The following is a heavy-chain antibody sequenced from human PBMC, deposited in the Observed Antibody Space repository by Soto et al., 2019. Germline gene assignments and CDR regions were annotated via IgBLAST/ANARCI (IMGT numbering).Heavy chain of an antibody. D-gene: IGHD5-12*01. CDR2: LSGGGINT. J-gene: IGHJ4*02. V-gene: IGHV3-23*01. CDR3: AKWSGYGDE. Sequence: EVQLLESVGGLVQPGGSLRLSCAASGFTFSTYSMAWVRQAPGKGPEWVSGLSGGGINTFYADSVKGRFTISVDNSKNTVDLQMNSLRVEDTAVYYCAKWSGYGDEWAQGTLVTVSS. CDR1: GFTFSTYS.